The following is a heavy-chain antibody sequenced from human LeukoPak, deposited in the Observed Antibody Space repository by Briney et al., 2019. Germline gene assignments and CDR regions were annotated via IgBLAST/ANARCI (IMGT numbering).Heavy chain of an antibody. V-gene: IGHV3-73*01. J-gene: IGHJ4*02. Sequence: PGGSLRLSCAASGFTFSGSAMHWVRQAPGKGLEWVGRIRSKANSYATAYAASVKGRFTISRDDSKNTAYLQMNSLKTEDTAVYYCTRPDSSGSDYWGQGTLVTVSS. CDR3: TRPDSSGSDY. D-gene: IGHD6-19*01. CDR2: IRSKANSYAT. CDR1: GFTFSGSA.